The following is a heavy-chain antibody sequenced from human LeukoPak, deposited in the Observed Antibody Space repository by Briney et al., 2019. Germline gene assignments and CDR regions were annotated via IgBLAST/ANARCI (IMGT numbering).Heavy chain of an antibody. CDR1: GGTFSSYA. J-gene: IGHJ4*02. V-gene: IGHV1-18*01. CDR3: ARGSPPRRSYDSRGYYSYYFDY. D-gene: IGHD3-22*01. CDR2: ISAYNGNT. Sequence: ASVKVSCKASGGTFSSYAISWVRQAPGQGLEWMGWISAYNGNTHYAQKLQGRVTMTTDTSTSTVYMELRSLRSDDTAVYYCARGSPPRRSYDSRGYYSYYFDYWGQGTLVTVSS.